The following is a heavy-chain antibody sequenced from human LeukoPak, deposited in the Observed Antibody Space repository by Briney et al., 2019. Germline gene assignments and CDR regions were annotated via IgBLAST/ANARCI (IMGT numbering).Heavy chain of an antibody. V-gene: IGHV3-21*01. CDR2: ITSSSSYI. CDR3: ARDHVTGGGIY. D-gene: IGHD3-16*01. CDR1: GFTFNTYN. J-gene: IGHJ4*02. Sequence: GGSLRLSCVASGFTFNTYNMNWVRQAPGKGLEWVSSITSSSSYIYYADSVKGRFTISRDNARSSLYLQMNSLRAEETAVYYCARDHVTGGGIYWGQGTLVTVSS.